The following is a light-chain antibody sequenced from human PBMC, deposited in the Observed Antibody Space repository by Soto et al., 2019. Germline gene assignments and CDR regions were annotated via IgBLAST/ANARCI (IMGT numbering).Light chain of an antibody. CDR1: QSVSSNF. J-gene: IGKJ5*01. Sequence: EIVLTQSPGTLSLSPGERATLSCRASQSVSSNFLAWYQQKSGQAPRLHIYGASSRATGIPDRFTGSGSGTDFTLTISRLEPEDFAAYYCQQYGSSPITFGQGTRLDIK. CDR3: QQYGSSPIT. V-gene: IGKV3-20*01. CDR2: GAS.